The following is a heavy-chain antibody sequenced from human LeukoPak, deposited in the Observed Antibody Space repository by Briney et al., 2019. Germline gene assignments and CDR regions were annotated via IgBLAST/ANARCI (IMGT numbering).Heavy chain of an antibody. CDR2: IKQDGSEK. Sequence: GGSLRLSCAASGFSLSNYWMNWVRQAPGKGLEWVANIKQDGSEKNYVDSVKGRFSISRDNAKNSLILQVNSLRDEDTAVYYCARGVWAPFDSWGQGTLVSVSS. D-gene: IGHD7-27*01. J-gene: IGHJ4*02. CDR3: ARGVWAPFDS. CDR1: GFSLSNYW. V-gene: IGHV3-7*01.